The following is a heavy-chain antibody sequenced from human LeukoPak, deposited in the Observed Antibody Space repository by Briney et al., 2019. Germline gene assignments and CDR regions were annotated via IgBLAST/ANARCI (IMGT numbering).Heavy chain of an antibody. J-gene: IGHJ4*02. D-gene: IGHD6-19*01. CDR1: GFTFDDYG. CDR3: ARVLMSGWALYFDY. CDR2: ISSSSSYI. Sequence: GGSLRLSCAASGFTFDDYGMNWVRQAPGKGLEWVSSISSSSSYIYYADSVKGRFTISRDNAKNSLYLQMNSLRAEDTAVYYCARVLMSGWALYFDYWGQGTLVTVSS. V-gene: IGHV3-21*01.